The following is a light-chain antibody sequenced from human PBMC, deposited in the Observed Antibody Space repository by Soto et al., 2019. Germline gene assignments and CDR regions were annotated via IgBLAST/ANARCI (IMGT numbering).Light chain of an antibody. J-gene: IGLJ1*01. CDR3: SSYAGSNNFVV. CDR1: SSDIGGYKH. V-gene: IGLV2-8*01. Sequence: QSVLTQPPSASGSPEQSVTISCTGTSSDIGGYKHVSWYQQYPGKAPKLMIYEVTKRPSGVPDRFSGSKSGNTASLTVSGLQVEDEADYYCSSYAGSNNFVVFGTGTKVTVL. CDR2: EVT.